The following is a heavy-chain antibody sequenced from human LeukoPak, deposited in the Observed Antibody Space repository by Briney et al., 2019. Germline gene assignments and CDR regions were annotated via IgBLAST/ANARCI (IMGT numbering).Heavy chain of an antibody. J-gene: IGHJ4*02. Sequence: GGSLRLSCEASGFTFRNYWMSWVRQAPGKGLEWVASINDGGSGKYYVDSEKGRFTISRDNAQKSLYLEMHSLRAEDTAVYFCARAVTSTEGYWGQGTLVTVSS. V-gene: IGHV3-7*03. CDR2: INDGGSGK. CDR1: GFTFRNYW. CDR3: ARAVTSTEGY. D-gene: IGHD4-17*01.